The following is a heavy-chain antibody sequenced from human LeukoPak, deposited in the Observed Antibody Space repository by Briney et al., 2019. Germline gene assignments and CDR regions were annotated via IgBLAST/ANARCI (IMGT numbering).Heavy chain of an antibody. CDR1: GFTFSSYW. D-gene: IGHD3-22*01. J-gene: IGHJ4*02. CDR2: IKQDGSEK. Sequence: PGGSLRLSCAASGFTFSSYWMSWVRQAPGKGMEWVANIKQDGSEKYYVDSVKGRFTISRDNAKNSLYLQMDSLRPEDTAVYYCAKGYDSSGYYLDHWGQGTLVTVSS. V-gene: IGHV3-7*01. CDR3: AKGYDSSGYYLDH.